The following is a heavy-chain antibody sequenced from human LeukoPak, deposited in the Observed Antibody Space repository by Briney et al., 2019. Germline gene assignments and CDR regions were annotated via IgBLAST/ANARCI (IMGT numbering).Heavy chain of an antibody. CDR3: ARAALGRLSWVFGLNWFDP. V-gene: IGHV1-46*01. Sequence: RRASVKVSCKAFGYTFTSYYMHWVRQAPGQGLEWMGIINPSGGSTSYAQKFQGRVTMTRDTSTSTVYMELSSLRSEDTAVYYCARAALGRLSWVFGLNWFDPWGQGTLVTVSS. J-gene: IGHJ5*02. D-gene: IGHD6-13*01. CDR2: INPSGGST. CDR1: GYTFTSYY.